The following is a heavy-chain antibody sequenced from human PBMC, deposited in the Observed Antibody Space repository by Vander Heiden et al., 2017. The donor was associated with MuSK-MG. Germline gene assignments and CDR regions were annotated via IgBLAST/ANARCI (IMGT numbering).Heavy chain of an antibody. CDR2: ISGSGGST. CDR1: GFTFGSYA. D-gene: IGHD2-15*01. J-gene: IGHJ5*02. V-gene: IGHV3-23*01. CDR3: AKAEQVVVAAASKS. Sequence: EVQLLESGGGLVQPGGSLRLSCAASGFTFGSYAMSWVRQAPGKGLEWVSAISGSGGSTYYADSVKGRFTISRDNSKNTLYLQMNSLRAEDTAVYYCAKAEQVVVAAASKSWGQGTLVTVSS.